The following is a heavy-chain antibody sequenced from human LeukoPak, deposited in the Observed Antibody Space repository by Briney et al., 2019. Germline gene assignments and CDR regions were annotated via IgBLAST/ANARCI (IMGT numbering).Heavy chain of an antibody. CDR1: GGSISSSSYY. V-gene: IGHV4-39*01. Sequence: SETLSLTCTVSGGSISSSSYYWGWIRQPPGKGLEWIGSIYYSGSTYYNPSLKSRVTISVDTSKNQFSLKLSSVTAADTAVYYCARRTYGGNRRSPSFDPWGQGTLVTVSS. J-gene: IGHJ5*02. CDR2: IYYSGST. CDR3: ARRTYGGNRRSPSFDP. D-gene: IGHD4-23*01.